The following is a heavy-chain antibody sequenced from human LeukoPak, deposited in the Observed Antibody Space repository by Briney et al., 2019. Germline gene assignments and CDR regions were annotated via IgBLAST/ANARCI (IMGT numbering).Heavy chain of an antibody. CDR1: GFSLSTSGVG. CDR2: IYWDDDK. Sequence: SGPTLVNPTQTLTLTCTFSGFSLSTSGVGVGWIRQPPGKALAWLALIYWDDDKRYSPSLKSRLTITKDTSKNQVVLTITNMDPVDTATYYCAHMGIEMATTKYYFDYWGQGTLVTVSS. J-gene: IGHJ4*02. D-gene: IGHD5-24*01. CDR3: AHMGIEMATTKYYFDY. V-gene: IGHV2-5*02.